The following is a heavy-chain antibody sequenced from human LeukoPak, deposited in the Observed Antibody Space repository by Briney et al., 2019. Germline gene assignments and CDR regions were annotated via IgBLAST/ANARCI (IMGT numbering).Heavy chain of an antibody. J-gene: IGHJ4*02. V-gene: IGHV3-7*03. Sequence: GGSLRLSCAASGFTFSSYWLSWVRQAPGKGLECVANIKQDGSEKYYVDSVKGRFTISRDNAKNSLYLQINSLRAEDTAVYYCAKDRSTTVSNTLGYFDYWGQGTLVTVSS. CDR1: GFTFSSYW. CDR3: AKDRSTTVSNTLGYFDY. CDR2: IKQDGSEK. D-gene: IGHD2/OR15-2a*01.